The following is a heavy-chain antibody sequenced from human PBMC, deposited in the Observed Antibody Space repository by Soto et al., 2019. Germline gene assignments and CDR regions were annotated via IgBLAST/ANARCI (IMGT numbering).Heavy chain of an antibody. CDR2: IIPVFAIT. CDR1: GDTFSSYG. D-gene: IGHD1-1*01. CDR3: AMAKFHFESDGSSFPTHLDH. J-gene: IGHJ4*02. V-gene: IGHV1-69*01. Sequence: QVQLVQSGAEVKKPGSSVKVSCSASGDTFSSYGISWVRQAPGQGLEWLGGIIPVFAITKYAQKLQGRITFTSDDSSSMTYMDLSSLSSEGTAAYYCAMAKFHFESDGSSFPTHLDHWGQGTPVTVSS.